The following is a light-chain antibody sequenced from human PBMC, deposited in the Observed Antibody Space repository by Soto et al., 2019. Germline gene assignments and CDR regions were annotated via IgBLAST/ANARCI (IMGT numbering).Light chain of an antibody. J-gene: IGKJ5*01. CDR2: AAS. Sequence: AIRMTQSPSSLSASTGHRVTITCRASQGISSYLAWYQQKPGKAPKLLIYAASTLQSGVPSRFSGSGSGTDFTLTISCLQSEDFATYYCQQYYSYPSITFGQGTRLEIK. V-gene: IGKV1-8*01. CDR1: QGISSY. CDR3: QQYYSYPSIT.